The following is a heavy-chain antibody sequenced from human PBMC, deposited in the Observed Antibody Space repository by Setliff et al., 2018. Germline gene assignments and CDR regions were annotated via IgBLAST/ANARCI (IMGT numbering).Heavy chain of an antibody. J-gene: IGHJ6*02. V-gene: IGHV4-59*11. CDR3: ARASARDYYYYYGMDV. CDR2: IYYSGST. Sequence: NPSETLSLTCTVSGGSISSHYWSWIRQPPGKGLEWIGSIYYSGSTNYNPSLKSRVTISVDTSKNQFSLKLSSVTAADTAVYYCARASARDYYYYYGMDVWGQGTTVTVSS. CDR1: GGSISSHY. D-gene: IGHD2-21*02.